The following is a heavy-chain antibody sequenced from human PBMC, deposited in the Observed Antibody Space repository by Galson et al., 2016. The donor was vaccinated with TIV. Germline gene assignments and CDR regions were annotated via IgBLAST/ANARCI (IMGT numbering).Heavy chain of an antibody. CDR3: ARPQSRPSYYDFWSDQGPGAFDI. J-gene: IGHJ3*02. V-gene: IGHV3-7*03. D-gene: IGHD3-3*01. CDR2: IKQNGSEK. CDR1: GFTFSSYW. Sequence: SLRLSCAASGFTFSSYWMSWVRQAPGKGLEWVANIKQNGSEKYYVVSVKGRFTISRDNAKNSLYLQMNILRAEDTAVYYCARPQSRPSYYDFWSDQGPGAFDIWGQGTMVTVSS.